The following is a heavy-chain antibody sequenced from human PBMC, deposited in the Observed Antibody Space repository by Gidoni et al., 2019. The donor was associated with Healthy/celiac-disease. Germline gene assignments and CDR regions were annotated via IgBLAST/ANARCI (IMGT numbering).Heavy chain of an antibody. CDR1: GFSFSNYA. J-gene: IGHJ4*02. V-gene: IGHV3-23*01. CDR3: ANFYLYFDY. CDR2: ISGSGGST. Sequence: EVQLLESVGGLVQPGGSLSLSCAASGFSFSNYAMSWVRQAPGKGLEWVSTISGSGGSTYYPDSVKGRFTISRDNSKNTLYLQMNSLRAEDTAVYYCANFYLYFDYWGQGTLVTVSS.